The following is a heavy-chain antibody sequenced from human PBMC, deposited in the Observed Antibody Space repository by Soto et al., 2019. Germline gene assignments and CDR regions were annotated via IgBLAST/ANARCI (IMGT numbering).Heavy chain of an antibody. Sequence: EVQLVESGGGLVQPGRSLRLSCAASGFTFDDYGMHWVRQAPGKGLEWVSGISWNSYTIDYADSVKGRFTISRDNAKNSLYLEMNSLRPEDTALYFSAKASGSYYAPLDYWGQGTLVTVSS. CDR3: AKASGSYYAPLDY. J-gene: IGHJ4*02. V-gene: IGHV3-9*01. CDR2: ISWNSYTI. D-gene: IGHD1-26*01. CDR1: GFTFDDYG.